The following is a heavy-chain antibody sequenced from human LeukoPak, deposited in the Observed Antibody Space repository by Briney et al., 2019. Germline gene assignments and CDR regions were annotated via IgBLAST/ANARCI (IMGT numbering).Heavy chain of an antibody. CDR2: IDGGSST. V-gene: IGHV3-53*01. CDR1: GFTVSINY. Sequence: GGSLRLSCAASGFTVSINYMNWVRQAPGKGLEWVSVIDGGSSTDYADSVKGRFTISRDISKNTLYLQMNSVRAEDTAVYYWARGHFYGSGSFCFELWGQGSLVTVSS. CDR3: ARGHFYGSGSFCFEL. D-gene: IGHD3-10*01. J-gene: IGHJ4*02.